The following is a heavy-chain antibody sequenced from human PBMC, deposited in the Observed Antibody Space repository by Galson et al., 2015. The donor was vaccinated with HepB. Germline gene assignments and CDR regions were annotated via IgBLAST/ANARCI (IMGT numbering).Heavy chain of an antibody. CDR3: AKLKGDILVVPAAMTPDY. V-gene: IGHV3-23*01. CDR2: ISGSGGGT. CDR1: GFTFSSYA. D-gene: IGHD2-2*01. J-gene: IGHJ4*02. Sequence: SLRLSCAASGFTFSSYAMTWVRQAAGTGLERVSSISGSGGGTYYADSAKGRFTISRDNSKNTLYLQMNSLRAEDTAVYYCAKLKGDILVVPAAMTPDYWGQGTLVTVSS.